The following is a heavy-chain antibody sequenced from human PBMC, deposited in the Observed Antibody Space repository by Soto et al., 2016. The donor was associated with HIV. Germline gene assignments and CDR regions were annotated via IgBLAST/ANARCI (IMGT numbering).Heavy chain of an antibody. J-gene: IGHJ6*02. CDR1: GGSINTGGFY. CDR3: TRHMARGILGGLDV. V-gene: IGHV4-31*03. CDR2: IYHSGTT. Sequence: QVQLQESGPGLVKPSETLSLTCTVSGGSINTGGFYWAWVRQRPREGLECMGYIYHSGTTTYSPSLESRIVISVDISKNQFSLRLKSVTAADTAVYYCTRHMARGILGGLDVWGQGTTVTVSS. D-gene: IGHD3-10*01.